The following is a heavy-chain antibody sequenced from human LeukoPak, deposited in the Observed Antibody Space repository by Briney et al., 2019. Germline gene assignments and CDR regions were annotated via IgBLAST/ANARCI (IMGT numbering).Heavy chain of an antibody. J-gene: IGHJ4*02. CDR2: ISWNSGSM. D-gene: IGHD6-6*01. CDR3: ARSGSSSSDPYYFDY. Sequence: GGSLRLSCAASGFTFSSYAMSWVRQAPGKGLEWVSGISWNSGSMDYADSVKGRFTISRDNAKNSLYLQMNSLRAEDTALYYCARSGSSSSDPYYFDYWGQGTLVTVSS. CDR1: GFTFSSYA. V-gene: IGHV3-9*01.